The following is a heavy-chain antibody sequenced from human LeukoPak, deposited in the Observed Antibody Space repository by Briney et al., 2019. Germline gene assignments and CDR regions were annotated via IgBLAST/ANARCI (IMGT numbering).Heavy chain of an antibody. Sequence: PSETLSLTCTVSGGSIRSSSYSWGWIRQPPGKGLEWIGSIYYSGSTNYNPSLKSRVTISVDTSKNQFSLKLSSVTAADTAVYYCVRDSIITGTTGFGYWGQGTLVTVSS. CDR3: VRDSIITGTTGFGY. V-gene: IGHV4-39*07. CDR2: IYYSGST. CDR1: GGSIRSSSYS. J-gene: IGHJ4*02. D-gene: IGHD1-7*01.